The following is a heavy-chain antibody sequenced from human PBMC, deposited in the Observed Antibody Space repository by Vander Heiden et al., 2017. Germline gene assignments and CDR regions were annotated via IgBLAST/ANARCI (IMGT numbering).Heavy chain of an antibody. J-gene: IGHJ4*02. Sequence: VQMVQSGTEVKKPGASVTVSCQASGYTFTDHGISWVRQAPGQGLEWMGWISPFNGNTNYPRKFEDRVTMTTDTSTNTAYMELRSLKSDDTAVYFCARDELGPFDSWGQGTLVTVSS. CDR3: ARDELGPFDS. CDR1: GYTFTDHG. D-gene: IGHD1-26*01. CDR2: ISPFNGNT. V-gene: IGHV1-18*04.